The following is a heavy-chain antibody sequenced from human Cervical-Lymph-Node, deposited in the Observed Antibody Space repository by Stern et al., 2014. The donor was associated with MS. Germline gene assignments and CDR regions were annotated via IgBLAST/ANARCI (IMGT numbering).Heavy chain of an antibody. V-gene: IGHV2-26*01. D-gene: IGHD1-26*01. J-gene: IGHJ5*02. CDR1: GLSLSNPRMG. CDR2: IFSTDEK. Sequence: QITLKESGPVLVKPTETLTLTCSVSGLSLSNPRMGVSWIRQPPGKALEWLAHIFSTDEKSYSTSLESRLTISRGTSKSQVVLNMTNMDPVDTATYYCARSYSGTYLDWFDPWGQGTLVTVPS. CDR3: ARSYSGTYLDWFDP.